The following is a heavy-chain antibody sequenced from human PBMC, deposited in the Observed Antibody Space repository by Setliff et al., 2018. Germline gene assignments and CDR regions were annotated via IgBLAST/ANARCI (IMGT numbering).Heavy chain of an antibody. J-gene: IGHJ3*01. CDR1: GYSFKSDDY. D-gene: IGHD1-26*01. V-gene: IGHV4-38-2*02. CDR3: AREVGTSTSSDAFDV. Sequence: SETLSLTCDVSGYSFKSDDYWAWIRQSPGRGLEWIGSVSHSGSPYYNPSLKSRVTISVDTSKNQFSLKLSSVTAADTAVYYCAREVGTSTSSDAFDVWGQGMMVTVSS. CDR2: VSHSGSP.